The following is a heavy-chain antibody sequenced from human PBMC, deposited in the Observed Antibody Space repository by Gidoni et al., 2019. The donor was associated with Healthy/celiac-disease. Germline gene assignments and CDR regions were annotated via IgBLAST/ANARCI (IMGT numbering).Heavy chain of an antibody. D-gene: IGHD6-6*01. Sequence: QVQLQESGPGLVKPSETLSLTCTVPGGSISSYYWSWIRQPAGKGLEWIGRIYTSGSTNYNPSLKSRVTMSVDTSKNQFSLKLSSVTAADTAVYYCARDRWQQLVPGYFDYWGQGTLVTVSS. CDR3: ARDRWQQLVPGYFDY. V-gene: IGHV4-4*07. CDR2: IYTSGST. CDR1: GGSISSYY. J-gene: IGHJ4*02.